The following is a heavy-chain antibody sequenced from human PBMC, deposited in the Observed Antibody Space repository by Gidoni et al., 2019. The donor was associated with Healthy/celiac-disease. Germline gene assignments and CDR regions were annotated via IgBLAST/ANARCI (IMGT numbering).Heavy chain of an antibody. D-gene: IGHD2-8*01. CDR3: TSDHSNLMVYASLFDP. V-gene: IGHV3-49*05. J-gene: IGHJ5*02. CDR2: IRSKAYGGTT. CDR1: GFTFGHYA. Sequence: EVQLVASGGGLVKPGRSLRLSCTASGFTFGHYAISWFRQAPGKGLGWVGFIRSKAYGGTTEDAASVKGRFTISRDDSKSIAYLQMNSLKTEDTAVYYCTSDHSNLMVYASLFDPWGQGTLVTVSS.